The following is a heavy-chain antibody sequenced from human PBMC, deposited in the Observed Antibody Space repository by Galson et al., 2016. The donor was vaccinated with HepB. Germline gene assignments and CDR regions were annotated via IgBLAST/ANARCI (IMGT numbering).Heavy chain of an antibody. D-gene: IGHD1-1*01. CDR2: IYWDDDQ. Sequence: PALVKPTQTLTLTCTVSGFSLSTIGVGVGWIRQPPGKALEWLGLIYWDDDQRYSPSLKSRLTITKDTSKNQVVLAMTNMDPVDTATYYCGHRRDTGTTWDFFGMGVWGQGTTVTVSS. V-gene: IGHV2-5*02. CDR1: GFSLSTIGVG. CDR3: GHRRDTGTTWDFFGMGV. J-gene: IGHJ6*02.